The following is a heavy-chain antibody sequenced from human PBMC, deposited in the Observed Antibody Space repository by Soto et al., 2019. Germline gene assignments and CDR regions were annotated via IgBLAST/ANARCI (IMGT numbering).Heavy chain of an antibody. CDR3: CSEYFDN. V-gene: IGHV3-23*01. D-gene: IGHD3-10*02. Sequence: PGGSLRLSCEASGFTFGKFVMYWVRQAPGKGLECVSVISNSGDTTYYADPVKGRFTVSRDNSKSTLYLQMNSLRAEDTAVYYCCSEYFDNWGQGTLVTVSS. CDR2: ISNSGDTT. CDR1: GFTFGKFV. J-gene: IGHJ4*02.